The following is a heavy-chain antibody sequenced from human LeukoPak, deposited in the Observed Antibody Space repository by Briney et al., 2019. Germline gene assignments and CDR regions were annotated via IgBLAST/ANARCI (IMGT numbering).Heavy chain of an antibody. J-gene: IGHJ4*02. CDR3: VKYGMAVAGTAPLDH. CDR2: ISSSGDST. D-gene: IGHD6-19*01. Sequence: GGSLRLSCSASGFTFSIYAMHWVRQAPGKGLEYVSAISSSGDSTYYADSVKGRFTVSRDNSKNTLYLQMSSLRPEDAAVYYCVKYGMAVAGTAPLDHWGQGRLVTVSS. V-gene: IGHV3-64D*09. CDR1: GFTFSIYA.